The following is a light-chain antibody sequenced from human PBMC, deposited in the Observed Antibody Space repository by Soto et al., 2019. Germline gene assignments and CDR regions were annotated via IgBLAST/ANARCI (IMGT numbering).Light chain of an antibody. J-gene: IGKJ4*01. CDR2: GTS. V-gene: IGKV3-20*01. CDR3: QQYNNSPQT. CDR1: QTVGSTY. Sequence: EIVLTQSPGTLSLFPGERATLSCRASQTVGSTYLAWYQQRPGQAPSLLIYGTSSRATGIPYRFSGSGSGSDFTLTISRLEHDDFAVYYCQQYNNSPQTFGGGTKVEIK.